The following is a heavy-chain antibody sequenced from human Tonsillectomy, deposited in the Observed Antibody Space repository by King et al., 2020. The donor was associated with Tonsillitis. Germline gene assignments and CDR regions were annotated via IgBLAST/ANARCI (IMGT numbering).Heavy chain of an antibody. CDR2: NYYSGST. J-gene: IGHJ5*02. CDR3: ARGLRRDWFDP. V-gene: IGHV4-30-4*01. Sequence: QLQESGPGLVKPSQTLSLTCTVSGGSISSGDYYWSWIRQPPGKGLEWIGYNYYSGSTHYNASLKSRVTISLDTSKNQFSLKLSSVTAAVTAVYYCARGLRRDWFDPWGQGTLVTVSS. D-gene: IGHD3-16*01. CDR1: GGSISSGDYY.